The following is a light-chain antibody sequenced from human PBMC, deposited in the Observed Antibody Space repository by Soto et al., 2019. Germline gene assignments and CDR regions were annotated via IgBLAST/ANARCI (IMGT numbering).Light chain of an antibody. V-gene: IGLV2-23*01. J-gene: IGLJ1*01. CDR2: EGS. Sequence: QSALTQPASVSGSPGQSITISCTGTNSDVGSYNLVSWYQHHPGKAPKLMIYEGSKRPSGVSSRFSGSKSGNTASLTISGLQAEDEADYYCCSYAGSRTIYVFGTGTKVTVL. CDR1: NSDVGSYNL. CDR3: CSYAGSRTIYV.